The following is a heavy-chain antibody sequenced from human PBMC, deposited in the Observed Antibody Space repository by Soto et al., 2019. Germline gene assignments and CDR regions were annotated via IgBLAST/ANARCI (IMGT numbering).Heavy chain of an antibody. CDR3: AHTVYSSGWFEY. J-gene: IGHJ4*02. CDR2: IYWNDDK. V-gene: IGHV2-5*01. Sequence: KSGPTLVNPTQTLTLTCTFSGFSLSFSGVGVGWIRQPPGKALEWLAVIYWNDDKRYSPSLKNRLTITKDTSKNQVVLTMTNMDPVDTGTHYCAHTVYSSGWFEYWGQGTLVTVSS. D-gene: IGHD6-19*01. CDR1: GFSLSFSGVG.